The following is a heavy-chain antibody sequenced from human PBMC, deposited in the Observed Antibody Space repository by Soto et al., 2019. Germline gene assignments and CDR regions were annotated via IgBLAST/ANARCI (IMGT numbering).Heavy chain of an antibody. Sequence: ASVKVSCKASGYTFTSYGISWVRQAPGQGLEWMGWISAYNGNTNYAQKLQGRVTMTTDTSTSTAYMELRSLRSDDTAVYYCARRQGSTIFGVVTHYYYYMDVWGKGTTVTVSS. J-gene: IGHJ6*03. D-gene: IGHD3-3*01. CDR3: ARRQGSTIFGVVTHYYYYMDV. V-gene: IGHV1-18*01. CDR2: ISAYNGNT. CDR1: GYTFTSYG.